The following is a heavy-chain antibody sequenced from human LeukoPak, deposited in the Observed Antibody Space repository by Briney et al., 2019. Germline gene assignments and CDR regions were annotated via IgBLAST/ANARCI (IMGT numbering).Heavy chain of an antibody. CDR1: GGSISSSSYH. Sequence: SETLSLTCTVSGGSISSSSYHWGWNRQPPGKGLEWIGSIYYSGSTYYNPSLKSRVTISVDTSKNQFSLKLSSVTAADTAVYYCASLVQYYYGSGSYYPYWGQGTLVTVSS. J-gene: IGHJ4*02. V-gene: IGHV4-39*07. CDR3: ASLVQYYYGSGSYYPY. D-gene: IGHD3-10*01. CDR2: IYYSGST.